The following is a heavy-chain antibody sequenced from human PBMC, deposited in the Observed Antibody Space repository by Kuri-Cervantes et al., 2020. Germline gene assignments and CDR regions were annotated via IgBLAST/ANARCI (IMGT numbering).Heavy chain of an antibody. CDR2: MNPNSGNT. CDR1: GYTFTSYD. V-gene: IGHV1-8*01. D-gene: IGHD3-3*01. J-gene: IGHJ6*02. Sequence: ASVKVSCKASGYTFTSYDINWVRQATGQGLEWMGWMNPNSGNTGYAQKFQGRVTMTRNTSISTAYMELSSLRSEDTAVYYCARDWEYYDFWSGYSSGTRSYYYYGMDVWGQGTTVTVSS. CDR3: ARDWEYYDFWSGYSSGTRSYYYYGMDV.